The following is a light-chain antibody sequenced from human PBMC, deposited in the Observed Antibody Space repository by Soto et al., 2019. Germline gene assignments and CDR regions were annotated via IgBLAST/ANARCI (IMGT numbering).Light chain of an antibody. CDR2: EVS. Sequence: QSVLTQPPSASGPPGESVTISCTGTSGDVGRFNYVSWYQQHPGKAPKLMIHEVSKRPSGVPDRFSGSKSGSTASLTVSGLQPEDEAEYYCSSYAGSNKMVFGTGTKVTVL. V-gene: IGLV2-8*01. CDR3: SSYAGSNKMV. J-gene: IGLJ1*01. CDR1: SGDVGRFNY.